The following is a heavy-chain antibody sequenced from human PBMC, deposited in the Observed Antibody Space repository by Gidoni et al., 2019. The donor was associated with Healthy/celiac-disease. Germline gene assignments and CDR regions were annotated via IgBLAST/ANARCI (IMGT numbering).Heavy chain of an antibody. CDR2: IDPSDSYT. J-gene: IGHJ3*02. V-gene: IGHV5-10-1*03. CDR1: GYSFTSSW. Sequence: EVQLVQSGAEVKKHGESLRISCKGSGYSFTSSWISWVRQMPGKGLEWMGRIDPSDSYTNYSPSFQGHVTISADKSISTAYLQWSSLKASDTAMYYCAREYCSSTSCYHPGAFDIWGQGTMVTVSS. CDR3: AREYCSSTSCYHPGAFDI. D-gene: IGHD2-2*01.